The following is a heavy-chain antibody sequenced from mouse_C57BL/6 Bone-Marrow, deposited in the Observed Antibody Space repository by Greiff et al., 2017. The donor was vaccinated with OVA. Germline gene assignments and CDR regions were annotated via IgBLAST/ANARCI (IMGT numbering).Heavy chain of an antibody. J-gene: IGHJ4*01. V-gene: IGHV1-15*01. CDR1: GYTFTDYE. D-gene: IGHD2-5*01. Sequence: VQLQQSGAELVRPGASVTLSCKASGYTFTDYEMHWVKQTPVHGLEWIGAIDPETGGTAYNHKFKGKAILTADKSSSTAYMELRSLTSEDSAVYDCTKGYSNYYGMDYWGQGTSVTVSS. CDR2: IDPETGGT. CDR3: TKGYSNYYGMDY.